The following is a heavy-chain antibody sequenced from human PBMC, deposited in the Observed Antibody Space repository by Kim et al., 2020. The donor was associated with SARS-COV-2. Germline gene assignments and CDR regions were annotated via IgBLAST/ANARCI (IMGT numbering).Heavy chain of an antibody. D-gene: IGHD3-10*01. J-gene: IGHJ5*02. V-gene: IGHV4-31*03. CDR1: GGSISSGGYY. CDR2: IYYSGST. CDR3: ASPHITMPGLLVT. Sequence: SETLSLTCTVSGGSISSGGYYWSWIRQHPGKGLEWIGYIYYSGSTYYNPSLKSRVTISVDTSKNQFSLKLSSVTAADTAVYYCASPHITMPGLLVTWGQGTLVTVSS.